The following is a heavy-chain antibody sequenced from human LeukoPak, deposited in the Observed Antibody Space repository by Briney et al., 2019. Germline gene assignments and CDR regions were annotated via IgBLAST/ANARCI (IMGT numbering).Heavy chain of an antibody. D-gene: IGHD2-2*01. V-gene: IGHV1-69*01. CDR3: ARARDIVAVPAAPKTYYYYMDV. CDR1: GGTFSSYA. Sequence: SVKVSCKASGGTFSSYAISWVRQAPGQGLEWMGGIIPIFGTANYAQKFQGRVTITADESTSTAYMELSSLRSEDTAVYYCARARDIVAVPAAPKTYYYYMDVWGKGTTATVSS. J-gene: IGHJ6*03. CDR2: IIPIFGTA.